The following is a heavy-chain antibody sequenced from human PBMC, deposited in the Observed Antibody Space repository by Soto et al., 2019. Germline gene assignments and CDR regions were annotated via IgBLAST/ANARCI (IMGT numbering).Heavy chain of an antibody. CDR2: ISNSGGST. J-gene: IGHJ4*02. CDR3: ARGFGFPHGSGSYYFDY. CDR1: AFTFSSYA. Sequence: EVQLLESGGGLVQPGGSLRLSCAASAFTFSSYAMNWVRQAPGKGLEWVSGISNSGGSTYYADSVKGRFTISRDNAKNSLYLQMNSLRDEDTAVYYCARGFGFPHGSGSYYFDYWGQGTLVTVSS. D-gene: IGHD3-10*01. V-gene: IGHV3-23*01.